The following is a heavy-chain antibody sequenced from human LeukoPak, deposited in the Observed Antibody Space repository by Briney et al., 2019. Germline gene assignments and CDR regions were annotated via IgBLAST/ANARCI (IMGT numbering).Heavy chain of an antibody. CDR1: VFSVSGYW. D-gene: IGHD6-13*01. J-gene: IGHJ4*02. CDR2: IKQDGSEK. V-gene: IGHV3-7*01. Sequence: GGSLRLSRVVSVFSVSGYWMTWVRPAPRKGLEWVANIKQDGSEKNYEDSPKGRFTISRDNAENSLFLQMNSLRVEDTAVYYCAREWQGGIAAAGTRIEGDYWGQGTLVAVSS. CDR3: AREWQGGIAAAGTRIEGDY.